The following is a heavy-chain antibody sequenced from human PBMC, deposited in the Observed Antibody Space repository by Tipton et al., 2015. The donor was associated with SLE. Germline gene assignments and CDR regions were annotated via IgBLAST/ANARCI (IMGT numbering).Heavy chain of an antibody. CDR2: IYTSGYT. CDR1: GPSINNYY. J-gene: IGHJ3*01. Sequence: TLSLTCTVSGPSINNYYWTWIRQSAGKGLEWIGRIYTSGYTNYNPSLTSRVTMSVDTSKNQFFLQVRSVTPADTALYYCVSSGYPLGSFDAWGQGTMVTVS. CDR3: VSSGYPLGSFDA. D-gene: IGHD3-9*01. V-gene: IGHV4-4*07.